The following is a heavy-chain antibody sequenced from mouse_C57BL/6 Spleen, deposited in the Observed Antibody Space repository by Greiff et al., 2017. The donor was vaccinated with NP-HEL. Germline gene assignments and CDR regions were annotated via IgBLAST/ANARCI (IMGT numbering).Heavy chain of an antibody. CDR2: IDPSDSYT. Sequence: VQLQQPGAELVMPGASVKLSCKASGYTFTSYWMHWVKQRPGQGLEWIGEIDPSDSYTNYNQKFKGKSTLTVDKSSSTAYMQLSSLTSEDSAVYYCARFNWAGAMDYWGQGTSVTVSS. CDR1: GYTFTSYW. V-gene: IGHV1-69*01. J-gene: IGHJ4*01. CDR3: ARFNWAGAMDY. D-gene: IGHD4-1*01.